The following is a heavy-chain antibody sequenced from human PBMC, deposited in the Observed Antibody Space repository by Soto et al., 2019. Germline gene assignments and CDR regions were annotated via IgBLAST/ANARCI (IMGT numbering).Heavy chain of an antibody. CDR3: ARAMVFPTGYQAYNWFDP. J-gene: IGHJ5*02. CDR2: IYHSGST. Sequence: SETLSLTCAVSGGSISSGGYSWSWIRQPPGKGLEWIGYIYHSGSTYYNPSLKSRVTISVDRSKNQFSLKLSSVTAADTAVYYCARAMVFPTGYQAYNWFDPWGQGTLVTVSS. D-gene: IGHD1-20*01. V-gene: IGHV4-30-2*01. CDR1: GGSISSGGYS.